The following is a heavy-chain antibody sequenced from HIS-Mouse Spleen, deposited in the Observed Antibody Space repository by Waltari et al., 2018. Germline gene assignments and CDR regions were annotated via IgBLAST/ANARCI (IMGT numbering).Heavy chain of an antibody. CDR1: GFTFCSYG. CDR3: AKASGPNAFDI. Sequence: QVQLVESGGGVVQPGRSLRLSCAASGFTFCSYGMPWVRQAPGKGLEWVAVIWYDGSNKYYADSVKGRFTISRDNSKNTLYLQMNSLRAEDTAVYYCAKASGPNAFDIWGQGTMVTVSS. V-gene: IGHV3-33*06. CDR2: IWYDGSNK. J-gene: IGHJ3*02.